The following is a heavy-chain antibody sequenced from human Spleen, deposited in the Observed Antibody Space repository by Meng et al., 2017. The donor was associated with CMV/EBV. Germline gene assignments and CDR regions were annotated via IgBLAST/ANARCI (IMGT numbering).Heavy chain of an antibody. CDR2: ISSSSSYI. Sequence: GESLKISCAASGFTFSSYSMNWVRQAPGKGLEWVSSISSSSSYIYYADSVKGRFTISRDNAKNSLYLQMNSLRAEDTAVYYCATGWYSGSPTRFDYWGQGTLVTVSS. D-gene: IGHD1-26*01. V-gene: IGHV3-21*01. CDR1: GFTFSSYS. J-gene: IGHJ4*02. CDR3: ATGWYSGSPTRFDY.